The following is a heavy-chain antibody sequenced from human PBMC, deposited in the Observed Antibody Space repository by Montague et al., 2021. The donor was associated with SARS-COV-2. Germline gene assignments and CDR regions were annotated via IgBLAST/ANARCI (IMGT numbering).Heavy chain of an antibody. D-gene: IGHD2-2*03. CDR1: GFIFSDYA. J-gene: IGHJ4*02. V-gene: IGHV3-23*05. Sequence: SLRLSCAASGFIFSDYAMNWVRQAPGKGLEWVSPIYYHDGVNKHYAESVEGRFTISRDNSRNTVYLQMNSLPSADTAMYFCVTWIRNHFDYWGQGPPVTVSS. CDR2: IYYHDGVNK. CDR3: VTWIRNHFDY.